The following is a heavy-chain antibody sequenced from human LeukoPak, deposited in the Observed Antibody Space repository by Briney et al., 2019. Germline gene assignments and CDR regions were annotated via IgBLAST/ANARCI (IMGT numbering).Heavy chain of an antibody. CDR2: INPSSGGT. J-gene: IGHJ6*03. CDR1: GYTFTGYY. D-gene: IGHD3-22*01. V-gene: IGHV1-2*02. CDR3: ARETNYYDSSGNPYMDV. Sequence: ASVKVSCKPSGYTFTGYYIHWVRQAPGQGLEWMGWINPSSGGTNYPQKFQGRVTMTRDTSLSTAYMELSGLRSDDTAVYYCARETNYYDSSGNPYMDVWGKGTTVTISS.